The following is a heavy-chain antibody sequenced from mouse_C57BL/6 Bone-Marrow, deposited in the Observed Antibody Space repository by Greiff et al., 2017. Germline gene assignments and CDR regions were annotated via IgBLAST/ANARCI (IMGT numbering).Heavy chain of an antibody. D-gene: IGHD2-3*01. CDR2: INPNNGGT. J-gene: IGHJ4*01. V-gene: IGHV1-18*01. CDR3: ARGLYDGYYGMDY. CDR1: GYTFTDYN. Sequence: LVKPGASVKIPCKASGYTFTDYNMDWVKQSHGKSLEWIGDINPNNGGTIYNQKFKGKATLTVDKSSSTAYMELRSLTSEDTAVYYCARGLYDGYYGMDYWGQGTSVTVSS.